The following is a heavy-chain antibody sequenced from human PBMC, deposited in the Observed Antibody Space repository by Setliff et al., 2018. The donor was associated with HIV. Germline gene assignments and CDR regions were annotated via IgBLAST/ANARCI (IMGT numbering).Heavy chain of an antibody. CDR1: GYFISNGYY. J-gene: IGHJ2*01. V-gene: IGHV4-38-2*02. CDR3: ARDLIGYCSGGSCNTGLDWYFDL. D-gene: IGHD2-15*01. CDR2: IYHSGTT. Sequence: LSLTCAVSGYFISNGYYWGWIRQPPGKGLEWIGNIYHSGTTYYNPSLKSRVTISADTSNNQVSLKLSSVTAADTAVYYCARDLIGYCSGGSCNTGLDWYFDLWGRGTLVTVSS.